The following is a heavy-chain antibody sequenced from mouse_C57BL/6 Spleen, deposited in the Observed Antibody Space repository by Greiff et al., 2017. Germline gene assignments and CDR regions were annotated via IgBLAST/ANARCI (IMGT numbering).Heavy chain of an antibody. Sequence: VKLQESGAELVRPGASVKLSCKASGYTFTDYYINWVKQRPGQGLEWIARIYPGSGNTYYNEKFKGKATLTAEKSSSTAYMQLSSLTSEDSAVYFCARTYDSRDYWGQGTTLTVSS. CDR1: GYTFTDYY. J-gene: IGHJ2*01. CDR2: IYPGSGNT. CDR3: ARTYDSRDY. V-gene: IGHV1-76*01. D-gene: IGHD2-4*01.